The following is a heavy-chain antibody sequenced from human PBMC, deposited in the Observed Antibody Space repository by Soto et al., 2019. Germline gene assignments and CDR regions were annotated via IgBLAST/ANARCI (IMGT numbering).Heavy chain of an antibody. CDR1: GGSISSGGYS. Sequence: TLSLTCAFSGGSISSGGYSWSWIRQPPGKGLEWIGYIYHSGSTYYNPALKSRVTISVDRAKNQFSLKLSSVTAADTAVYYCARVPDRWGQGTLVTVS. CDR3: ARVPDR. CDR2: IYHSGST. V-gene: IGHV4-30-2*01. D-gene: IGHD2-2*01. J-gene: IGHJ5*02.